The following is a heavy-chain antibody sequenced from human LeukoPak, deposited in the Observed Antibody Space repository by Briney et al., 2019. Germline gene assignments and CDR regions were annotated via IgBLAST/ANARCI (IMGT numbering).Heavy chain of an antibody. CDR2: IYHSGST. CDR1: GGSISSSNW. D-gene: IGHD6-19*01. CDR3: ARDGVAHSSGWLVGALNYYYYGMEV. Sequence: SETLSLTCAVSGGSISSSNWWSWVRQPPGKGLEWIGEIYHSGSTNYNPSLKSRVTISVDKSKNQFSLKLSSVTAADTAVYYCARDGVAHSSGWLVGALNYYYYGMEVWGQGTTVTVSS. V-gene: IGHV4-4*02. J-gene: IGHJ6*02.